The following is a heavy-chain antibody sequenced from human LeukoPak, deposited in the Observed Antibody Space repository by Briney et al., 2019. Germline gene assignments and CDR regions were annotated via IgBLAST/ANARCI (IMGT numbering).Heavy chain of an antibody. J-gene: IGHJ4*02. Sequence: SETLSLTCTVSGYSISSGYYWGWIRQPPGKGLEWIGSIYHSGSTYYNPSLKSRVTISVDTSKNQFSLKLSSVTAADTAVYYCARGQSWRLGELSFGDWGQGTLVTVSS. D-gene: IGHD3-16*02. CDR1: GYSISSGYY. CDR3: ARGQSWRLGELSFGD. CDR2: IYHSGST. V-gene: IGHV4-38-2*02.